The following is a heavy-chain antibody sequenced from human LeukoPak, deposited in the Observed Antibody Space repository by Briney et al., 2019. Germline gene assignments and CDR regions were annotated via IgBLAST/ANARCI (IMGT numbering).Heavy chain of an antibody. V-gene: IGHV1-2*02. Sequence: ASVKVSCKASGFTFTSSAIQWVRQAPGQGLEWMGWINPNSGGTNYAQKFQGRVTMTRDTSISTAYMELSRLRSDDTAVYYCARDLGGILDYWGQGTLVTVSS. CDR2: INPNSGGT. J-gene: IGHJ4*02. D-gene: IGHD1-26*01. CDR3: ARDLGGILDY. CDR1: GFTFTSSA.